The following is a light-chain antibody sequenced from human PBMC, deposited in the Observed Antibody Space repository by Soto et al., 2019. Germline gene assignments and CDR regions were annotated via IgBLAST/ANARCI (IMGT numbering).Light chain of an antibody. CDR3: SSSTISSYI. CDR1: SSDVDFYNF. CDR2: EVS. J-gene: IGLJ1*01. V-gene: IGLV2-14*01. Sequence: QSGLTQPASVPGSPGQSITISCTGTSSDVDFYNFVSWYQQHPGKAPKLMIYEVSNRSSGVSSRFSGSKSGNTASLTISGLRAEDEADYYCSSSTISSYIFGTGTKVTVL.